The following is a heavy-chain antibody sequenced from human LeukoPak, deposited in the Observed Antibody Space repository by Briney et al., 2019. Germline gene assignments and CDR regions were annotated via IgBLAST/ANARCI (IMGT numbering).Heavy chain of an antibody. CDR1: GFSFRGYG. Sequence: PGWSLRLSCAVSGFSFRGYGMHWVRQAPDKRLEWVAMISQDGSNKDYADSVKGRFTISRDNSKNTLNLQMNSLKIEDTAVYYCARDGGRSSEDYWGQGTLVTISS. J-gene: IGHJ4*02. CDR3: ARDGGRSSEDY. CDR2: ISQDGSNK. V-gene: IGHV3-30*03. D-gene: IGHD3-16*01.